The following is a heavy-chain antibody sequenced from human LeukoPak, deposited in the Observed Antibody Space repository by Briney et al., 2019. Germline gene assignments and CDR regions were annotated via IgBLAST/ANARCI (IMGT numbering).Heavy chain of an antibody. CDR3: ARVIALEWEPPSDGFDI. CDR2: ISYDGSKK. Sequence: PGRSLRLSCAASGFTFSSCAMHWVRQAPGKGLEWVAIISYDGSKKYYADSVKGRFTISRDNAKNSLYLQMNSLRAEDTAMYYCARVIALEWEPPSDGFDIWGQGTMVTVSS. J-gene: IGHJ3*02. V-gene: IGHV3-30-3*01. CDR1: GFTFSSCA. D-gene: IGHD1-26*01.